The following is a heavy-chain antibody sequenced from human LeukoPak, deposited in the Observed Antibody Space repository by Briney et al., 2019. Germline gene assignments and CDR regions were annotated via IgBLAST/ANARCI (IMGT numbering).Heavy chain of an antibody. CDR1: GGSFNNYY. CDR3: ARARGRLLLIDY. D-gene: IGHD2-15*01. J-gene: IGHJ4*02. V-gene: IGHV4-4*07. Sequence: SETLSLTCTVSGGSFNNYYWNWIRQPAGKGLEWIGRIYSSGSTDYNPSLKSRVTMSVDTSKNQFSLNLTSVTAADSAVYYCARARGRLLLIDYWGQGTLVTVSS. CDR2: IYSSGST.